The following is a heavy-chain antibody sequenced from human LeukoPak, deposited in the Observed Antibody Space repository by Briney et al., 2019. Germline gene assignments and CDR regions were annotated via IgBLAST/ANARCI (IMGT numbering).Heavy chain of an antibody. CDR2: ISYSGVT. J-gene: IGHJ3*02. Sequence: MSSETLSLTCTVSGASVNSHNYYWNWIRQPPGRGLEWIGYISYSGVTNYNPSLKSRVTTSVDTSKNQFSLKLSSVTAADTAVYYCASGLLVEATSAFDIWGQGIIVTFSS. CDR3: ASGLLVEATSAFDI. D-gene: IGHD2-15*01. V-gene: IGHV4-61*01. CDR1: GASVNSHNYY.